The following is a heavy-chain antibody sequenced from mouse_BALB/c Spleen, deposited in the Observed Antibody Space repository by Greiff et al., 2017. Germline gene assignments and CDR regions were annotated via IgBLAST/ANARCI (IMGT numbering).Heavy chain of an antibody. CDR1: GFTFSSYT. CDR2: ISSGGSYT. CDR3: ARDHGRGSYYAMDY. V-gene: IGHV5-6-4*01. J-gene: IGHJ4*01. D-gene: IGHD1-2*01. Sequence: EVKVVESGGGLVKPGGSLKLSCAASGFTFSSYTMSWVRQTPEKRLEWVATISSGGSYTYYPDTVTGRFTISRDNAKNTLYLEMSSLRSEDTAMYYCARDHGRGSYYAMDYWGQGTSVTVSS.